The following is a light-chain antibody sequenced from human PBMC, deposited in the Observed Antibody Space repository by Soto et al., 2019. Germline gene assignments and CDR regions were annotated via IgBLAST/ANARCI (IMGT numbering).Light chain of an antibody. CDR2: GAS. CDR3: QYYETSLT. V-gene: IGKV3-20*01. CDR1: QSVSSRF. J-gene: IGKJ2*01. Sequence: EIVLTQSPGTLSLSPGERATLSCRASQSVSSRFFAWYQLKPGQAPSLLIYGASSRATGIPDRFSGSGSGTDSTLTISRLEPEDFAVYYCQYYETSLTFGQGTKLEIK.